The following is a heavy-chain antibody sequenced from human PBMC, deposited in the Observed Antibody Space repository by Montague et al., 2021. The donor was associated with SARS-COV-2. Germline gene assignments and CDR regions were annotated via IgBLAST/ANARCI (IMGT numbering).Heavy chain of an antibody. D-gene: IGHD3-16*02. Sequence: SETLSLTCTVSGGSFSGYYWSWIRQPPGQGLEWMGEINHSGSTNYNQSLKSRVTIAVDTSKNQFSLQLSSVTAADTAVYYCARGYDYVWGSYRYTYYFDYWGQGTLVTVSS. CDR3: ARGYDYVWGSYRYTYYFDY. CDR2: INHSGST. CDR1: GGSFSGYY. V-gene: IGHV4-34*01. J-gene: IGHJ4*02.